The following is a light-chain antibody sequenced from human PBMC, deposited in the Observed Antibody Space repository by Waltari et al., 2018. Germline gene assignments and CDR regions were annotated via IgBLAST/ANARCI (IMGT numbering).Light chain of an antibody. CDR2: ETS. CDR3: QPNYDTPRT. J-gene: IGKJ2*02. CDR1: QTIDY. Sequence: QMTQAPSSLSPSVGDRVTITCRASQTIDYLSWYQHKPGEAPKLLIYETSTLQSGVPTRFSGSKFGTTFILTISSLQPEDFATYFCQPNYDTPRTFGQGTKVDIK. V-gene: IGKV1-39*01.